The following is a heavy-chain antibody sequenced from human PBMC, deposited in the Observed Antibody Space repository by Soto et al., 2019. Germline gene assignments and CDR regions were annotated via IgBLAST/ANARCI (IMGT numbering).Heavy chain of an antibody. V-gene: IGHV1-69*02. D-gene: IGHD2-15*01. CDR1: GGTFSSYT. J-gene: IGHJ6*03. CDR3: ASTLGYCSGGSCYYYYYYMDV. Sequence: QVQLVQSGAEVKKPGSSVKVSCKASGGTFSSYTISWVRQAPGQGLEWMGGIIPILGIANYAQKFQGRVTITADKATSTAYMELSSLRSEDTAVYYCASTLGYCSGGSCYYYYYYMDVWGKGTTVTVSS. CDR2: IIPILGIA.